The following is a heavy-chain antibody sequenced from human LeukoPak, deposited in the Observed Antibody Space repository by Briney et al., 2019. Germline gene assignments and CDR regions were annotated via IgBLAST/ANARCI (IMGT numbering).Heavy chain of an antibody. V-gene: IGHV3-23*01. J-gene: IGHJ3*02. Sequence: GGSLRLSCAASGFTFSSYAMSWVRQAPGKGLEWVSGISGSGGSTYYADSVKGRFTISRDNSKNTLYVQMNSLRAEDTAVYFCVKESGYTYGYNAFVTWGHGTMVTVSS. CDR1: GFTFSSYA. CDR2: ISGSGGST. D-gene: IGHD5-18*01. CDR3: VKESGYTYGYNAFVT.